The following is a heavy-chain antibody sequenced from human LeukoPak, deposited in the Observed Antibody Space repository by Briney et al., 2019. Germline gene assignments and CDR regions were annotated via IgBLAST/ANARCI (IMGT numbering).Heavy chain of an antibody. J-gene: IGHJ5*02. Sequence: PGGSLRLSCTASGFTFSDYWMSWVRQAPGGRLEWVANIKQDGSEQYYADSVKGRFTVSRDNAKSSLSLQMNSLRAADTAVYYCAKGPDYSNYDWFDPWGQGTLVTVSS. V-gene: IGHV3-7*03. CDR1: GFTFSDYW. D-gene: IGHD4-11*01. CDR2: IKQDGSEQ. CDR3: AKGPDYSNYDWFDP.